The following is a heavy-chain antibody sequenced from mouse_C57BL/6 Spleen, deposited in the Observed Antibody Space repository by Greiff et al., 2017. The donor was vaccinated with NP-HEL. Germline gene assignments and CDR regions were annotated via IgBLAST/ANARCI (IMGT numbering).Heavy chain of an antibody. V-gene: IGHV1-80*01. CDR3: ARISYPYAMDY. D-gene: IGHD2-10*01. Sequence: HLLPSLALLFQPVASVQLSFNSSVYAFRCSWLSLFMQRPVPVLSFFGQIYPGVGDTNYNGKFKGKATLTADKSSSTAYMQLSSLTSEDSAVYFCARISYPYAMDYWGQGTSVTVSS. CDR1: VYAFRCSW. CDR2: IYPGVGDT. J-gene: IGHJ4*01.